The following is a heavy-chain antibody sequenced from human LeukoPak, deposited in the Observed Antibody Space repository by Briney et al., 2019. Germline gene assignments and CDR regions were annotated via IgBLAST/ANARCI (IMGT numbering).Heavy chain of an antibody. CDR3: AKDLAAMVYYDAFDI. V-gene: IGHV3-23*01. CDR1: GFTFSSYA. J-gene: IGHJ3*02. Sequence: GGSLRLSCAASGFTFSSYALSWVRQAPGKGLEWVSAISGSGGSTYYADSVKGRFTISRDNSKNTLYLQMNSLRAEDTAVYYCAKDLAAMVYYDAFDIWGQGTMVTVSS. D-gene: IGHD5-18*01. CDR2: ISGSGGST.